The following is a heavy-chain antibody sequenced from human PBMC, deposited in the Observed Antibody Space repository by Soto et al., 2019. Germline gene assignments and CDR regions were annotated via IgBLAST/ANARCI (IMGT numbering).Heavy chain of an antibody. D-gene: IGHD6-19*01. CDR3: ARDLAVGLVDY. V-gene: IGHV1-18*01. J-gene: IGHJ4*02. CDR1: GYTFTSYG. Sequence: ASVKVSCKASGYTFTSYGIIWVRQAPGQGLAGMGWISAYNGNTNYAQKLQGRVTMTTDTSTSTAYMELRSLRSDDTAVYYCARDLAVGLVDYWGQGTLGTVSS. CDR2: ISAYNGNT.